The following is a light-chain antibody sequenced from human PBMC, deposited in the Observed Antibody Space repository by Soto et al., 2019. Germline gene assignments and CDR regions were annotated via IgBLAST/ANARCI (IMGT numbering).Light chain of an antibody. V-gene: IGKV3-20*01. Sequence: EIVLTQSPVTLSLSPGERATLSCRASQSISSSSLAWYQQRPGQAPRLLIYVASSRATGIPDRFSGSGSGTDFALTISRLEPEDFAVYYCQHYDSSLWTFGQGTKVDIK. CDR2: VAS. CDR1: QSISSSS. J-gene: IGKJ1*01. CDR3: QHYDSSLWT.